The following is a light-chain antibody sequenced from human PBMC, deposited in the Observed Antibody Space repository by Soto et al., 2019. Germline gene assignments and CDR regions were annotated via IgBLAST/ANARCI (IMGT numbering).Light chain of an antibody. V-gene: IGLV1-51*01. Sequence: QSVLTQPPSVSAAPGQTVTISCSGSSSNIGNNYVSWYQQLPGTAPKLLIYDNNKRPSGIPDRFSGSKSGTSATLVITGLQTGDEADYYCGTWDSSLSAVFGGGTKLTVL. CDR3: GTWDSSLSAV. CDR1: SSNIGNNY. CDR2: DNN. J-gene: IGLJ2*01.